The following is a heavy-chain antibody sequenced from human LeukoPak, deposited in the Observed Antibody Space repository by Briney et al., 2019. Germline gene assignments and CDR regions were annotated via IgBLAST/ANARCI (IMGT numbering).Heavy chain of an antibody. Sequence: PGGSLRLSCAASGFTFSSYGMHWVHQAPGKGLEWVAFIRYDGSNKYYADSVKGRFTISRDNSKNTLYLQMNSLRAEDTAVYYCAKDRVSMVRGVYYYYYYMDVWGKGTTVTVSS. D-gene: IGHD3-10*01. V-gene: IGHV3-30*02. CDR1: GFTFSSYG. CDR2: IRYDGSNK. J-gene: IGHJ6*03. CDR3: AKDRVSMVRGVYYYYYYMDV.